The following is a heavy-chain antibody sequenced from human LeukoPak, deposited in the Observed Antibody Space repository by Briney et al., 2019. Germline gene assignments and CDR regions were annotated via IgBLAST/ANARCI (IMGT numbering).Heavy chain of an antibody. CDR2: IYYSGST. Sequence: PSETLSLTCTVSGGSISSSSYYWGWIRQPPGKGLEWIGSIYYSGSTYYNPSLKSRVTISVDTSKNQFSLKLSSVTAADTAVYYCARPTRYDFWSGYPGGAFDIWGQGTMDTVSS. J-gene: IGHJ3*02. CDR1: GGSISSSSYY. CDR3: ARPTRYDFWSGYPGGAFDI. V-gene: IGHV4-39*01. D-gene: IGHD3-3*01.